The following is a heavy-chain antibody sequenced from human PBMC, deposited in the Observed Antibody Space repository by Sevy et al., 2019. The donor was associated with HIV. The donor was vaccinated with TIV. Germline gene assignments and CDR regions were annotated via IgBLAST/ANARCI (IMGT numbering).Heavy chain of an antibody. CDR1: GGPISSGAYY. D-gene: IGHD6-19*01. CDR2: IFYSGST. CDR3: ARGAAVAGSFYFDY. Sequence: SETLSLSCTVSGGPISSGAYYWNWFRQRPGKGLEWIGYIFYSGSTYYNPSLKSRLTISIDTSKNQFSLKLSSVSAADTAVYYCARGAAVAGSFYFDYWGQGTLVTVSS. V-gene: IGHV4-31*03. J-gene: IGHJ4*02.